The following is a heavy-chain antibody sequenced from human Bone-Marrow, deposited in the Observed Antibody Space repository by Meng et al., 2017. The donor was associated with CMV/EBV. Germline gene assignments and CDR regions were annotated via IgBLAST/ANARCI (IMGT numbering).Heavy chain of an antibody. CDR2: IKGDGSDE. D-gene: IGHD2-21*01. J-gene: IGHJ4*02. Sequence: GESLKISCAGSGFTMHSFWMSWVRKAPTKGLEWVANIKGDGSDESDVDSVRGRFTFSRDNAKNSVYLQMNSLRVEDTAVYYCARHRLYSFDYWGLGTLVT. CDR1: GFTMHSFW. V-gene: IGHV3-7*01. CDR3: ARHRLYSFDY.